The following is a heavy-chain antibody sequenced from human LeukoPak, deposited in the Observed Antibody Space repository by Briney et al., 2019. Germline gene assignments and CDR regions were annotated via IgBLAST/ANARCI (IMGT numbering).Heavy chain of an antibody. CDR3: ARMVSYYDILTGLHPTRYDY. J-gene: IGHJ4*02. V-gene: IGHV4-39*01. CDR1: GGSISSSSYC. D-gene: IGHD3-9*01. CDR2: IYYSGST. Sequence: SETLSLTCTVSGGSISSSSYCWGWIRQPPGKGLEWIGSIYYSGSTYYNPSLKSRVTISVDTSKNQFSLKLSSVTAADTAVYYCARMVSYYDILTGLHPTRYDYWGQGTLVTVSS.